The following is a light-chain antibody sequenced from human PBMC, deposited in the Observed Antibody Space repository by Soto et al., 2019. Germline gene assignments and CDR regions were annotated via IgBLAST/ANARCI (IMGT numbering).Light chain of an antibody. CDR2: DAS. J-gene: IGKJ1*01. CDR3: HQYTNWHWT. CDR1: QSVAGN. V-gene: IGKV3-15*01. Sequence: EIVMTHSPATLSVSPGERATLSCRASQSVAGNLAWYQQKPGQAPRLLIYDASTRATGIPARFSSSGSGTEFTVTISSVQSEDFAVYYFHQYTNWHWTFDQGTKVEIK.